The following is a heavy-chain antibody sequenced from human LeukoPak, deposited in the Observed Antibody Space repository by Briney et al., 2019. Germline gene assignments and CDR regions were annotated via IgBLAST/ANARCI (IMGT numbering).Heavy chain of an antibody. CDR2: INPNSGGT. J-gene: IGHJ4*02. CDR3: ARAYSGYEAFGY. Sequence: ASVKVSCKASGYTFTGYYIHWVRQAPGQGLEWVGWINPNSGGTNYAQKFQGRVTMTRDTSTTYMELSRLTSADTAVYFCARAYSGYEAFGYWGQGTLVTVSS. CDR1: GYTFTGYY. V-gene: IGHV1-2*02. D-gene: IGHD5-12*01.